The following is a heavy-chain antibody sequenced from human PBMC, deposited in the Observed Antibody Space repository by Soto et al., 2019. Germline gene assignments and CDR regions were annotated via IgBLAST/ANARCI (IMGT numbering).Heavy chain of an antibody. D-gene: IGHD1-26*01. CDR3: EREGGIVGATAADY. J-gene: IGHJ4*02. CDR1: GGSISSGGYS. CDR2: IYYSGST. Sequence: QVQLQESGPGLVKPSQTLSLTCTVSGGSISSGGYSWSWIRQHPGKGLEWIGYIYYSGSTYYNPSLKSRVTISVDTSTNPFSLKLSSVTAADTAVYYCEREGGIVGATAADYWGQGTLVTVAS. V-gene: IGHV4-31*03.